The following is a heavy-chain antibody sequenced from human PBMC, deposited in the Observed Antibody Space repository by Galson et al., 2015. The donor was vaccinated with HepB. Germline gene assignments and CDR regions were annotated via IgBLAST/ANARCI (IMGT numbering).Heavy chain of an antibody. Sequence: TLSLTCTVSGGSISSYYWSWIRQPPGKGLEWIGYIYYSGSTNYNPSLKSRVTISVDTSKNQFSLKLSSVTAADTAVYYCARIVVVPAATYWFDPWGQGTLVTVSS. CDR3: ARIVVVPAATYWFDP. J-gene: IGHJ5*02. CDR2: IYYSGST. V-gene: IGHV4-59*01. D-gene: IGHD2-2*01. CDR1: GGSISSYY.